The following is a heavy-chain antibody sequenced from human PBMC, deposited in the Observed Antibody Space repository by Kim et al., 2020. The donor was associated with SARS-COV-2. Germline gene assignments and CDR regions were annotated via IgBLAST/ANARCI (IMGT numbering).Heavy chain of an antibody. J-gene: IGHJ6*02. CDR2: INHSGST. CDR1: GGSFSGYY. V-gene: IGHV4-34*01. CDR3: ARGQLGYSSSWYLYYYYYGMDV. Sequence: SETLSLTCAVYGGSFSGYYWSWIRQPPGKGLEWIGEINHSGSTNYNPSLKSRVTISVDTSKNQFSLKLSSVTAADTAVYYCARGQLGYSSSWYLYYYYYGMDVWGQGTTVTVSS. D-gene: IGHD6-13*01.